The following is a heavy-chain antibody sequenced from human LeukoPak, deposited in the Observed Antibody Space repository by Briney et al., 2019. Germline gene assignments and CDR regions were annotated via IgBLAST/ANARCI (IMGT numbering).Heavy chain of an antibody. CDR2: IIPSGGST. V-gene: IGHV1-46*01. Sequence: ASVKVSCKASGYTFTSYYIHWVRQAPGQGLEWMGIIIPSGGSTSYAQKFQGRVTMTSDTSTSTVYMELSSLRSEDTAVYYCARASYINTDAFDIWGQGTMVTVSS. D-gene: IGHD5-18*01. CDR3: ARASYINTDAFDI. CDR1: GYTFTSYY. J-gene: IGHJ3*02.